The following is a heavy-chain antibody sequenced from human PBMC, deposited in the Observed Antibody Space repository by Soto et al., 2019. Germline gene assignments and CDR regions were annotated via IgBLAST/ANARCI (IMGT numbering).Heavy chain of an antibody. Sequence: PSETLSLTCNVSGGSISSGGYYWSWIRQHPGKGLEWIGYIYYSGSTSYNPSLKSRVTISVDTSKNQFSLKLSSVTAADTAVYYCARVGDSSGAFRYGMDVWGQGTTVTVSS. CDR2: IYYSGST. CDR1: GGSISSGGYY. D-gene: IGHD2-15*01. V-gene: IGHV4-31*03. J-gene: IGHJ6*02. CDR3: ARVGDSSGAFRYGMDV.